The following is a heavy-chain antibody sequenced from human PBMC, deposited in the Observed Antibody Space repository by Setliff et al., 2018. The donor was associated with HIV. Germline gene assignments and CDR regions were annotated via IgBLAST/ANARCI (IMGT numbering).Heavy chain of an antibody. CDR1: GFSFNNYW. J-gene: IGHJ4*02. CDR2: IKKDGSEK. V-gene: IGHV3-7*01. CDR3: ARDHGGKDY. Sequence: GGSLRLSCVASGFSFNNYWMNWVRQAPGKGLEWVANIKKDGSEKYYVDSVKGRFTISRDNAKNSLYLQMNSLRVDDTAVYYCARDHGGKDYWGQGTLVTVSS.